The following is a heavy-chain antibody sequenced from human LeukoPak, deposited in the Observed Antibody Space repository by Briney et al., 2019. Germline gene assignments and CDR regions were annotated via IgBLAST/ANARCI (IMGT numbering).Heavy chain of an antibody. J-gene: IGHJ4*02. V-gene: IGHV3-7*01. Sequence: PGGSLRLSCAASGFTFSNYWMSWVRQAPGKGLEWVANIKQDGSEEYYVDSVEGRFTVSRDNAKNSLYLQMNSLRAEDTAVYFCAGGGDSKSYFGYFDYWAQGTLVTVSS. CDR2: IKQDGSEE. CDR3: AGGGDSKSYFGYFDY. D-gene: IGHD3-22*01. CDR1: GFTFSNYW.